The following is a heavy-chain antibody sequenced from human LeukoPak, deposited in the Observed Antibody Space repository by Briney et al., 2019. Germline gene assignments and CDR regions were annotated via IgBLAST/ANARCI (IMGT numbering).Heavy chain of an antibody. CDR2: INPSGGST. D-gene: IGHD1-1*01. V-gene: IGHV1-46*01. Sequence: ASVKVSCKASGYTFTSYYMHWVRQAPGQGLEWMGIINPSGGSTSYAQKFQGRVTMTRETSTSAVYVELSGLRSEDTAVYYCARGGMGIQLWPFDYWGQGTLVTVPS. CDR3: ARGGMGIQLWPFDY. CDR1: GYTFTSYY. J-gene: IGHJ4*02.